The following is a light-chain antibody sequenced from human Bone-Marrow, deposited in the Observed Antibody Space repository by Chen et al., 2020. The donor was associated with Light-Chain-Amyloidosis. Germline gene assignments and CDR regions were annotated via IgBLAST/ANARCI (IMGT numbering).Light chain of an antibody. CDR2: DDS. Sequence: SYVLTPPSSVSVAPGQTATIACWGNNIGSTSVHWYQQTPGQAPLLVVYDDSDRPSGIPERLAGSTSGNTATLTSSRVEAGDEADDYCQVWDRSSDRPVFGGGTKLTVL. V-gene: IGLV3-21*02. CDR3: QVWDRSSDRPV. J-gene: IGLJ3*02. CDR1: NIGSTS.